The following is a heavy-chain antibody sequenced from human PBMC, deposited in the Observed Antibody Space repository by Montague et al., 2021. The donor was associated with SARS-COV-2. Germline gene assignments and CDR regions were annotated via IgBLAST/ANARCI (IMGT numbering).Heavy chain of an antibody. CDR2: INRNRSEL. Sequence: SLRLSCAVSGFIFSDYNMSWVRQAPGKGLEWVANINRNRSELYYVDSVKGRFTISRDNARDSLYLQMNSLRDEDTAVFYCARAVGHTDYSDYGMDVWGQGTTVTVSS. J-gene: IGHJ6*02. CDR3: ARAVGHTDYSDYGMDV. V-gene: IGHV3-7*01. D-gene: IGHD1-26*01. CDR1: GFIFSDYN.